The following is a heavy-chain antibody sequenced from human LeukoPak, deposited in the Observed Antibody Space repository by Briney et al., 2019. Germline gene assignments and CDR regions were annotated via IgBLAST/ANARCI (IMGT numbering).Heavy chain of an antibody. CDR1: GFTFSSYE. V-gene: IGHV3-48*03. Sequence: AGSLRLSCAASGFTFSSYEMNWVRQAPGKGLEWVSYISSSGSTIYYADSVKGRFTISRDNAKNSLYLQMNSLRAEDTAVYYCARTNYYYDSSGYYSAFDYWGQGTLVTVSS. D-gene: IGHD3-22*01. CDR2: ISSSGSTI. CDR3: ARTNYYYDSSGYYSAFDY. J-gene: IGHJ4*02.